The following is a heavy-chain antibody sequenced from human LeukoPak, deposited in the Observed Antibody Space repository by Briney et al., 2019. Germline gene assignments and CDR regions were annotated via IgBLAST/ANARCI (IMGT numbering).Heavy chain of an antibody. CDR2: IYTSGST. V-gene: IGHV4-61*02. Sequence: SETLSLTCTVSGGSISSGSYYWSWIRQPAGKGLEWIGRIYTSGSTNYNPSLKSRVTISVDTSKNQFSLKLSSVTAADTAVYYCARRYSSGSRLYYYMDVWGKGTTVTVSS. J-gene: IGHJ6*03. D-gene: IGHD6-19*01. CDR3: ARRYSSGSRLYYYMDV. CDR1: GGSISSGSYY.